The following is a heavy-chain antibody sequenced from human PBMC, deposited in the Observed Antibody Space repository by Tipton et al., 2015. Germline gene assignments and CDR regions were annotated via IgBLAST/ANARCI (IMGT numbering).Heavy chain of an antibody. CDR2: IYFSGST. CDR1: GGSISSGGYY. D-gene: IGHD1-7*01. CDR3: ARAGTTTFDP. J-gene: IGHJ5*02. Sequence: TLSLTCTVSGGSISSGGYYWSWIRQHPGKGLEWIGYIYFSGSTYYNPSLKSRLTMSVDTSANQFSLRLNSVTAADTAFYFCARAGTTTFDPWGQGTLVTVSS. V-gene: IGHV4-31*03.